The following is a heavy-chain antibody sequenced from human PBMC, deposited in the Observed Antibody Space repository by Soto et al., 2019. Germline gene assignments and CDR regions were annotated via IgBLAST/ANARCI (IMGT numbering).Heavy chain of an antibody. CDR2: IDPSDSYT. D-gene: IGHD3-22*01. J-gene: IGHJ4*02. V-gene: IGHV5-10-1*01. Sequence: GESLKISCKGSGYSFTSYWVSWVRQMPGKGLEWMGRIDPSDSYTNYSPSFQGHVTISADKSISTAYLQWSSLKASDTAMYYCARTHYDSSGSFDYWGQGTLVTVSS. CDR3: ARTHYDSSGSFDY. CDR1: GYSFTSYW.